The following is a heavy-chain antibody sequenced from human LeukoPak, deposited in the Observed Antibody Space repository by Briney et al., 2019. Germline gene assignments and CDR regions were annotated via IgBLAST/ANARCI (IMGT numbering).Heavy chain of an antibody. CDR3: ARGREYSSSPYRFDY. Sequence: PGESLKISCKGSGYSFTSYWIGWVRQIPGKGLEWMGIIYPGDSDTRYSPSFQGQVTISADKSISTAYLQWSSLKASDTATYYCARGREYSSSPYRFDYWGQGTLVTVSS. CDR2: IYPGDSDT. CDR1: GYSFTSYW. V-gene: IGHV5-51*01. D-gene: IGHD6-6*01. J-gene: IGHJ4*02.